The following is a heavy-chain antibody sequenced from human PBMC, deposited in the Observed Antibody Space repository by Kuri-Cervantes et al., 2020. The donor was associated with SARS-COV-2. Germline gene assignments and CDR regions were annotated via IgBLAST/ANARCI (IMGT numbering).Heavy chain of an antibody. CDR3: ARTDYYDSSGLGWYFDY. Sequence: GESLKISCKGSGYSFTSYWIGWVRQMPGKGLEWMGIIYPGDSDTRYSPSFQGQVTISAAKSISTAYLQWSSLKASDTAMYYCARTDYYDSSGLGWYFDYWGQGTLVTVSS. V-gene: IGHV5-51*01. CDR2: IYPGDSDT. CDR1: GYSFTSYW. D-gene: IGHD3-22*01. J-gene: IGHJ4*02.